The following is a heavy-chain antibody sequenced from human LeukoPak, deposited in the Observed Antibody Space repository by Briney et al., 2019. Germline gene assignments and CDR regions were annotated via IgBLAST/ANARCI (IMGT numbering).Heavy chain of an antibody. D-gene: IGHD3-3*01. Sequence: GGSLRLSCAASGFTFSTYAMHWVRQAPGKGLEWVAVISYDGGHNFYVDSVRGRFTISRDSSKKTLFLHMTSLRPEDTAVYYCTRGGSDSWSGLVGDYVDYWGQGTLVTVSS. CDR3: TRGGSDSWSGLVGDYVDY. CDR2: ISYDGGHN. J-gene: IGHJ4*02. V-gene: IGHV3-30*04. CDR1: GFTFSTYA.